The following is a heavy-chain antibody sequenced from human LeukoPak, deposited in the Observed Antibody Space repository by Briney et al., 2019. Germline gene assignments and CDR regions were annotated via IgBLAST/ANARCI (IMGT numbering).Heavy chain of an antibody. CDR1: GVTFTNYA. CDR3: VRHDSFIPF. Sequence: VGSLRLSCAASGVTFTNYAMTWVRQAPGKGLEWVSSISDTYSATYYTDSVKGRFTISRDNSKNTVYLQLNNLRAEDTAVYFCVRHDSFIPFWGQGTLVTVSS. D-gene: IGHD5-18*01. V-gene: IGHV3-23*01. CDR2: ISDTYSAT. J-gene: IGHJ4*02.